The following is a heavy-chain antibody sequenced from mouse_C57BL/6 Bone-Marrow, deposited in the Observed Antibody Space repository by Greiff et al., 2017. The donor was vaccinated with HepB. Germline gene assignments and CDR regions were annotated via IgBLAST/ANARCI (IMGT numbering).Heavy chain of an antibody. J-gene: IGHJ4*01. D-gene: IGHD1-1*01. CDR1: GYSFTDYN. V-gene: IGHV1-39*01. Sequence: EVQLVESGPELVKPGASVKISCKASGYSFTDYNMNWVKQSNGKSLEWIGVINPNYGTTSYNQKFKGKATLTVDQSSSTAYMQLNSLTSEDSAVYYCARDDYYGSSYWAMDYWGQGTSVTVSS. CDR2: INPNYGTT. CDR3: ARDDYYGSSYWAMDY.